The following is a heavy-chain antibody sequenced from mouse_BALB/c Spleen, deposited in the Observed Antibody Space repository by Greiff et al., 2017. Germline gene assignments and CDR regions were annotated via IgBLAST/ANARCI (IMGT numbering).Heavy chain of an antibody. J-gene: IGHJ4*01. CDR2: INPSSGYT. D-gene: IGHD2-2*01. CDR1: GYTFTSYT. V-gene: IGHV1-4*01. Sequence: QVQLKESGAELARPGASVKMSCKASGYTFTSYTMHWVKQRPGQGLEWIGYINPSSGYTNYNQKFKDKATLTADKSSSTAYMQLSSLTSEDSAVYYCARWGYEYAMDYWGQGTSVTVSS. CDR3: ARWGYEYAMDY.